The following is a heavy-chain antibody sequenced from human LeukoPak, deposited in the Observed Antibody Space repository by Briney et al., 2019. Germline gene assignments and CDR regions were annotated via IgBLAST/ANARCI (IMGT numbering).Heavy chain of an antibody. Sequence: SETLSLTCAVSGGSISSGGYSWSWIRQPPGKGLEWIGYIYHSGSTYYNPSLKSRVTISVDRSKNQFSLKLSSVTAADTAVYYCARSAYYYDSSGYPGDAFDIWGQGTMVTVSS. V-gene: IGHV4-30-2*01. J-gene: IGHJ3*02. D-gene: IGHD3-22*01. CDR3: ARSAYYYDSSGYPGDAFDI. CDR2: IYHSGST. CDR1: GGSISSGGYS.